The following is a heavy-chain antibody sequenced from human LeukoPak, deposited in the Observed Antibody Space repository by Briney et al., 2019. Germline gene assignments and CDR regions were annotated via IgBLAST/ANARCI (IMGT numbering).Heavy chain of an antibody. CDR3: ARTTVTTHYNWFDP. D-gene: IGHD4-17*01. CDR2: ISAYNGNT. CDR1: GYTFTSYG. Sequence: ASVTVSCKASGYTFTSYGISWVRQAPGQGLEWMGWISAYNGNTNHAQKLQGRVTMTTDTSTSTAYMELRSLRSDDTAVYYCARTTVTTHYNWFDPWGQGTLVTVSS. V-gene: IGHV1-18*01. J-gene: IGHJ5*02.